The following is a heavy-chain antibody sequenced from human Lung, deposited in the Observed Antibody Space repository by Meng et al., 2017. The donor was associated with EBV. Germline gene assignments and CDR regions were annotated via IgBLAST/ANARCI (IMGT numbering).Heavy chain of an antibody. CDR2: ISDTGHNK. Sequence: QVQLVESGXGVVQPGXSLRLTCAAAGFDFDPYAVHWVRQAPGKGLEWVAVISDTGHNKYFADSVRGRFTISRDNSKNMVSLQMNSLRPGDTATYYCAIIPYSNAWGQGTLVTVSS. CDR3: AIIPYSNA. V-gene: IGHV3-30-3*01. J-gene: IGHJ5*02. CDR1: GFDFDPYA. D-gene: IGHD4-11*01.